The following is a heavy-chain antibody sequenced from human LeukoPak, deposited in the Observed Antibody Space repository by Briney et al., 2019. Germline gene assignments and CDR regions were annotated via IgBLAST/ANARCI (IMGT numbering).Heavy chain of an antibody. Sequence: GGSLRLSCAASGFTFSSYGIHWVRQAPGKGLEWVAFIRYDGSNKYYADSVKGRFTISRDNSKNTLYLQMNSLRAEDTAVYYCAKGSGWEMSYYYYYMDVWGKGTTGTISS. D-gene: IGHD1-26*01. V-gene: IGHV3-30*02. CDR3: AKGSGWEMSYYYYYMDV. CDR2: IRYDGSNK. J-gene: IGHJ6*03. CDR1: GFTFSSYG.